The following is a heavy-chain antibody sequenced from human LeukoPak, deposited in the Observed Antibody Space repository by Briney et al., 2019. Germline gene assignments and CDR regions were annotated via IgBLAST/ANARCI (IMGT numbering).Heavy chain of an antibody. CDR1: GGSISSYY. Sequence: PSETLSPTCTVSGGSISSYYWSWIRQPAGKGLEWIGRIYTSGSTNYNPSLKSRVTISVDKSKNQFSLKLSSVTAADTAVYYCARADIAGSSSNFDYWGQGTLVTVSS. V-gene: IGHV4-4*07. CDR3: ARADIAGSSSNFDY. CDR2: IYTSGST. J-gene: IGHJ4*02. D-gene: IGHD6-13*01.